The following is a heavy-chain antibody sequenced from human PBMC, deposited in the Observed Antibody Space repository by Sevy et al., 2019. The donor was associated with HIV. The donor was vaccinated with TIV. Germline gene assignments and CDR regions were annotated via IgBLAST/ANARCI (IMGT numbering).Heavy chain of an antibody. Sequence: SETLSLTCTVSGGSISSYYWCWIRQPPGKGLEWIGYIYYSGSTNYNPSLKSRVTISVDTSKNQFSLKLSSVTAADTAVYYCARDGYSSSAYYYYGMDVWGQGTTVTVSS. V-gene: IGHV4-59*13. D-gene: IGHD6-13*01. CDR2: IYYSGST. CDR1: GGSISSYY. J-gene: IGHJ6*02. CDR3: ARDGYSSSAYYYYGMDV.